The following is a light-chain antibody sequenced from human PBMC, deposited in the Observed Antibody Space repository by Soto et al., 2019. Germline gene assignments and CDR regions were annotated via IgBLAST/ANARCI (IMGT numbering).Light chain of an antibody. Sequence: QSALTQPASVSGPPGQSIAISCTGTSSDVGTYDYVSWYQQYPDKAPKLIIYEVTQRPSGVSNRFSGSKSGNTASLTISGLQAEDEADYYCSSHTSVNTRVFGTGTKLTVL. V-gene: IGLV2-14*01. CDR1: SSDVGTYDY. J-gene: IGLJ1*01. CDR3: SSHTSVNTRV. CDR2: EVT.